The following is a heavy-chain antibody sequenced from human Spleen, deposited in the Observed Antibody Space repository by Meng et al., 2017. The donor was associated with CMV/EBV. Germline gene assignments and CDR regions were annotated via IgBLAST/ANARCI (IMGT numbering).Heavy chain of an antibody. V-gene: IGHV4-39*07. Sequence: SETLSLTCTVSGGSISSSSYYWGWIRQPPGKGLEWIGSIYYSGSTYYNPSLKSRVTISVGTSKNQFSLKLSSVTAADTAVYYCARDAYSSSSHDYWGQGTLVTVSS. D-gene: IGHD6-6*01. CDR3: ARDAYSSSSHDY. CDR2: IYYSGST. CDR1: GGSISSSSYY. J-gene: IGHJ4*02.